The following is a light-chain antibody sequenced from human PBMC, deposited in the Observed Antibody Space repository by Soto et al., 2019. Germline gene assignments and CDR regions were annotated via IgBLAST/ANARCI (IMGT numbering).Light chain of an antibody. CDR1: QSINHW. CDR2: DAS. Sequence: DIQMTQSPSSLSASVGDRVTITCRASQSINHWLAWYQQKPGKAPKFLIYDASTLRNGVPSRFSGRGSGTEFTLTIRSLQPDDFATYYCQQYDSHPYTFGQGTKVEI. CDR3: QQYDSHPYT. J-gene: IGKJ2*01. V-gene: IGKV1-5*01.